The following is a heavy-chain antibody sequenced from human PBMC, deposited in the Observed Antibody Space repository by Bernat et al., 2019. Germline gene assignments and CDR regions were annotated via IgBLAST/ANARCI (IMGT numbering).Heavy chain of an antibody. J-gene: IGHJ4*02. D-gene: IGHD3-10*02. CDR3: AGSWMGNVPPQPPFFDY. Sequence: QVQLQQSGPGLVKPSQTLSLTCAISGDSVSSNSVAWNWIRQSPSRGLEWLGRTYYRSRWYNDYAVSVKSRITINPDTAKNEFSQQLNSVTPEDTAVYYCAGSWMGNVPPQPPFFDYWGQGTLVTVSS. V-gene: IGHV6-1*01. CDR2: TYYRSRWYN. CDR1: GDSVSSNSVA.